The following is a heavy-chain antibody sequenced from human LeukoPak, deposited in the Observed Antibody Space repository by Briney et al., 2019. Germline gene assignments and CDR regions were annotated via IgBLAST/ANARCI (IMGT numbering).Heavy chain of an antibody. CDR3: AGRIAAAGPFDY. CDR2: ISGSGGST. Sequence: GGSLRLSCAASGFTFSSYSMNWVRQAPGKGLEWVSAISGSGGSTYYADSVKGRFTISRDNSKNTLYLQMNSLRAEDTAVYYCAGRIAAAGPFDYWGQGTLVTVSS. CDR1: GFTFSSYS. V-gene: IGHV3-23*01. J-gene: IGHJ4*02. D-gene: IGHD6-13*01.